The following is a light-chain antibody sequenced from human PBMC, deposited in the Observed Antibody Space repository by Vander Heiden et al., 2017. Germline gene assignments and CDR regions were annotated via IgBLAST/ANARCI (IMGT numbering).Light chain of an antibody. J-gene: IGKJ4*01. Sequence: EIVLTQSPATLSLSPGERATLSCRASQSVSSYLAWYQQKPGQAPRLLIYDASSRAAGIPARFSGSGSGTDFTLTISSLEPEDFAFYYCQTRKNWPPSFTFGGGTKVEIK. V-gene: IGKV3-11*01. CDR1: QSVSSY. CDR2: DAS. CDR3: QTRKNWPPSFT.